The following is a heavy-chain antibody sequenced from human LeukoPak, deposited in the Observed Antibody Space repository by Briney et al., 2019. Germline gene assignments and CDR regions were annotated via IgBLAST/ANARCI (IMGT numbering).Heavy chain of an antibody. CDR2: ISGSGGNT. CDR1: GFTFSSYA. V-gene: IGHV3-23*01. D-gene: IGHD3-9*01. CDR3: AKWGDFDVLTGYYVPDF. Sequence: GGSLRLSCAASGFTFSSYAMSWVRQAPGKGLEWVSAISGSGGNTYYADSVKGRFTISRDNSKNTLYLQMNSLRDEDTAVYYCAKWGDFDVLTGYYVPDFWGQGTLVTVSS. J-gene: IGHJ4*02.